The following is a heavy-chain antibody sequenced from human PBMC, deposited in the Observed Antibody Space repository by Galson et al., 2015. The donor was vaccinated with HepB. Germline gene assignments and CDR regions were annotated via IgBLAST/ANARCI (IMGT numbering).Heavy chain of an antibody. CDR3: AREPPYGSGSHPPHFDY. CDR1: RFTLSSYS. J-gene: IGHJ4*02. CDR2: ISSSSTYI. D-gene: IGHD3-10*01. V-gene: IGHV3-21*01. Sequence: SLRLSCAASRFTLSSYSMNWVRQAPGKGLEWVSSISSSSTYIYYADLVKGRFTISRDNAKNSLYLQMNSLRAEDTAVYYCAREPPYGSGSHPPHFDYWGQGTLVTVSS.